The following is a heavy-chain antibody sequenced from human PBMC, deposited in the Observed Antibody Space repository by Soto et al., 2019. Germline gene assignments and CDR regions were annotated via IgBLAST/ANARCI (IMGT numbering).Heavy chain of an antibody. CDR1: GGTFSSYA. D-gene: IGHD1-26*01. CDR3: ASAFSALGASYYYGMDV. Sequence: GXSVKVSCKASGGTFSSYAISWVRQAPGQGLEWMGGIIPISGTANYAQKFQGRVTITADKSTSTAYMELNSLRSEDTAVYYCASAFSALGASYYYGMDVWGQGTTVTVSS. J-gene: IGHJ6*02. CDR2: IIPISGTA. V-gene: IGHV1-69*06.